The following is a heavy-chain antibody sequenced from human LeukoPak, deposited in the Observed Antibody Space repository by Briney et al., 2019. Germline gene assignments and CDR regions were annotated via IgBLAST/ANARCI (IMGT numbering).Heavy chain of an antibody. V-gene: IGHV3-30*02. CDR3: AKDRGSMWWQGNSRFDP. D-gene: IGHD2-21*01. Sequence: VGSLRLSCAASGFTFSSYGMHWVRQAPGKGLEWVAFIRYDGSNKYYADSVKGRFTISRDNSKNTLYLQMNSLRAEDTAVYYCAKDRGSMWWQGNSRFDPWGQGTLVTVSS. CDR2: IRYDGSNK. J-gene: IGHJ5*02. CDR1: GFTFSSYG.